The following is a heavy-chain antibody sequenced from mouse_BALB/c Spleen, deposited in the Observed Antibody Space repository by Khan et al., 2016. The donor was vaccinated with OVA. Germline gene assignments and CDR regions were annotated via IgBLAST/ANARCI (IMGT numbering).Heavy chain of an antibody. CDR1: GHTFTNFG. D-gene: IGHD2-10*01. V-gene: IGHV9-3-1*01. Sequence: QIQLVQSGPEVKKPGETVKISCKASGHTFTNFGMNWVKQAPGKGLKWMGWINTYTGEPTYADDFNERFAFSLETSASTAYLQINNLKNEDTATYFCARPPYFSYVLDYWGQGTSVTVSS. J-gene: IGHJ4*01. CDR3: ARPPYFSYVLDY. CDR2: INTYTGEP.